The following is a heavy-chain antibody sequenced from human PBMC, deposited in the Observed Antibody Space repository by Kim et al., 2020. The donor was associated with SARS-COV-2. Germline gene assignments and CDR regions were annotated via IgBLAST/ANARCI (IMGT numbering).Heavy chain of an antibody. CDR3: ARDPVTGGSVDYGMDV. D-gene: IGHD1-26*01. Sequence: ASVKVSCKASGYTFTSYYMHWVRQAPGQGLEWMGIINPSGGSTSYAQKFQGRVTMTRDTSTSTVYMELSSLRSEDTAVYYCARDPVTGGSVDYGMDVWGQGTTVTVSS. J-gene: IGHJ6*02. CDR1: GYTFTSYY. V-gene: IGHV1-46*01. CDR2: INPSGGST.